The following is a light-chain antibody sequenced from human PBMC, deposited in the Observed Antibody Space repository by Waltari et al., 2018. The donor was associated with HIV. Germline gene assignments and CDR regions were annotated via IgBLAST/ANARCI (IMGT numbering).Light chain of an antibody. CDR2: QDT. CDR1: KLGDKY. V-gene: IGLV3-1*01. Sequence: YELTQPPSVSVSPGPTASITCSGGKLGDKYSSWYQQKPGQSPLLVIYQDTNRPSGVPEHFSGSNSGNTATLTIGGTQATDEADYYCQAWDRSTVIFGGGTKLTVL. J-gene: IGLJ2*01. CDR3: QAWDRSTVI.